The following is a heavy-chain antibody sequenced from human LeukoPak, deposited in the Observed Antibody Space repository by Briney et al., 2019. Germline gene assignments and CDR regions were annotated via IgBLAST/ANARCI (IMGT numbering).Heavy chain of an antibody. J-gene: IGHJ4*02. CDR1: GFTFSSHA. D-gene: IGHD7-27*01. Sequence: GGSLRLSCAASGFTFSSHAMTWVRQAPGKGLEWVSSITGRGGSTYYAGSVKGRFTISRDNSKNTVYLQMNSLRAEDTAVYYCAARNGGPYYFDYWGRGTLVTVSS. CDR3: AARNGGPYYFDY. V-gene: IGHV3-23*01. CDR2: ITGRGGST.